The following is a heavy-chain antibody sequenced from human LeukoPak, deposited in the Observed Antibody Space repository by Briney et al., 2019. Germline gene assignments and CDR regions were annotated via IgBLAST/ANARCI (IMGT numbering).Heavy chain of an antibody. D-gene: IGHD3-10*01. CDR2: IYYSGST. V-gene: IGHV4-59*12. J-gene: IGHJ3*02. CDR1: GGSISSYY. CDR3: ARDGAMSGDAFDI. Sequence: PSETLSLTCTVSGGSISSYYWSWLRQPPGKGLEWIGYIYYSGSTNYNPSLKSRVTISVDTSKNQFSLKLSSVTAADTAVYYCARDGAMSGDAFDIWGQGTMVTVSS.